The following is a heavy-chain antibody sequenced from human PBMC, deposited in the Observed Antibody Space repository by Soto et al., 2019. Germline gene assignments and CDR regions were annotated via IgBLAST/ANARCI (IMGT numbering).Heavy chain of an antibody. D-gene: IGHD6-13*01. CDR1: GGTFSSYA. Sequence: VASVKVSCKASGGTFSSYALSWVRQAPGQGLEWMGGIIPIFGTANYAQKFQGRVTITADESTSTAYMELSSLRSEDTAVYYCARGPGGSSVDYWGQGTLVTVSS. CDR3: ARGPGGSSVDY. J-gene: IGHJ4*02. CDR2: IIPIFGTA. V-gene: IGHV1-69*13.